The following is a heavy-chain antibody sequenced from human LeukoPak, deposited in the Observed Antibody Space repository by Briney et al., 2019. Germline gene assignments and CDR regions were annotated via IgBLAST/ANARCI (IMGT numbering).Heavy chain of an antibody. J-gene: IGHJ4*02. Sequence: ASVTVSFTASGSTFTVYNIHWVRQAPGQGLEWMGWINPNSGGTNYAQKCQGRVTMTRDTSISTAYMELSRLRSDDTAVYCCARTDIAVAGESFDYWGQGTLVTVSS. V-gene: IGHV1-2*02. CDR2: INPNSGGT. CDR3: ARTDIAVAGESFDY. CDR1: GSTFTVYN. D-gene: IGHD6-19*01.